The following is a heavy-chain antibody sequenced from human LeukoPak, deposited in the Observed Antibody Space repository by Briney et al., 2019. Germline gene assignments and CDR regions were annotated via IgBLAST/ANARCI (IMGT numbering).Heavy chain of an antibody. CDR1: AFSFSDYW. V-gene: IGHV3-7*05. Sequence: GGSLRLSCAASAFSFSDYWMTWVRQAPGKGLHWVAHIKRDGSDEYYVDSVKGRFTISRDNAKTSLYLQMNSLRAEDTAVYYCARWNSGWEFDYWGQGTLVSVSS. CDR3: ARWNSGWEFDY. CDR2: IKRDGSDE. J-gene: IGHJ4*02. D-gene: IGHD6-19*01.